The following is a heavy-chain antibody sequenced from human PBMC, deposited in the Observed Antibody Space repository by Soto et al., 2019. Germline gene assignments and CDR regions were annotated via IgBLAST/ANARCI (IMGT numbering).Heavy chain of an antibody. Sequence: ASVKVSCKASGYTFTGYYMHWVRQAPGQGLEWMGWINPNSGGTNYAQKFQGRVTMTRDTSISTAYMELSRLRSDDTAVYYCARAGYGDFVPPDYYYYGMDVWGQGTTVTVSS. CDR2: INPNSGGT. D-gene: IGHD4-17*01. CDR3: ARAGYGDFVPPDYYYYGMDV. CDR1: GYTFTGYY. J-gene: IGHJ6*02. V-gene: IGHV1-2*02.